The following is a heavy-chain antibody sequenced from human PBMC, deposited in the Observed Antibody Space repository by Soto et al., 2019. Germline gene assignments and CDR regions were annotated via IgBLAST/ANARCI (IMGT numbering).Heavy chain of an antibody. D-gene: IGHD2-2*01. V-gene: IGHV1-69*01. CDR3: AILREGRLSCSTSCYSSYYYDMDV. J-gene: IGHJ6*02. CDR2: IIPIFGTA. CDR1: GGTFSSYA. Sequence: QVQLVQSGAEVKKPGSSVKVSCRASGGTFSSYAISWVRQAPGQGLEWMGGIIPIFGTAIYAKKFQGRVKISADESTSTAYMELRSLKSEDTAVYYCAILREGRLSCSTSCYSSYYYDMDVWGQGTTVTASS.